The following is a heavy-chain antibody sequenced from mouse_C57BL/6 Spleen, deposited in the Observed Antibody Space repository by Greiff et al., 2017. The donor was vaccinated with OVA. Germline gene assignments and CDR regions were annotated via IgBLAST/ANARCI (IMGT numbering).Heavy chain of an antibody. D-gene: IGHD1-1*01. CDR3: AREKVITTVVATDY. CDR1: GYTFTGYW. CDR2: ILPGSGST. V-gene: IGHV1-9*01. Sequence: LVESGAELMKPGASVKLSCKATGYTFTGYWIEWVKQRPGHGLEWIGEILPGSGSTNYNEKFKGKATLTADTSSNTAYMQLSSLTTEDSAIYYCAREKVITTVVATDYWGQGTTLTVSS. J-gene: IGHJ2*01.